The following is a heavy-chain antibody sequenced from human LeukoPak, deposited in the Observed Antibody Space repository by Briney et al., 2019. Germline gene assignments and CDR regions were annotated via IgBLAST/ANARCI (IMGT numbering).Heavy chain of an antibody. Sequence: SETLSLTCAVYGETFIHNFWTWIRQPPGKGLEWIGQINHSGSTYYNPSLKSRVTILVDTSKNQFSLKLTSVTAADTAVYHCARAMPYFYGSIAVPGTIDYWGQGILVTVS. J-gene: IGHJ4*02. CDR2: INHSGST. CDR1: GETFIHNF. D-gene: IGHD6-19*01. CDR3: ARAMPYFYGSIAVPGTIDY. V-gene: IGHV4-34*01.